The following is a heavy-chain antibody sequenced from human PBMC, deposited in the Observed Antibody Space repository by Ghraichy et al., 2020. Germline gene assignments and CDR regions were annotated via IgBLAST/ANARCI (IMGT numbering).Heavy chain of an antibody. Sequence: GESLNISCAASGFTFSNYAMSWVRQRPGKGLEWVSAISGSGSGVTTYYAESVTGRFTISRDNSKNTLYMQMNSLRAEDTAVYYCATWELLDYWGQGTLVTVSS. V-gene: IGHV3-23*01. J-gene: IGHJ4*02. CDR2: ISGSGSGVTT. CDR1: GFTFSNYA. CDR3: ATWELLDY. D-gene: IGHD1-26*01.